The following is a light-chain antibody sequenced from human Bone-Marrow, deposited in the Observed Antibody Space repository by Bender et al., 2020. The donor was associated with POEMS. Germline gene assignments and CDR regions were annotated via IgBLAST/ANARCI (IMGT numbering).Light chain of an antibody. Sequence: QSALTQPPSASGSPGQSVTISCTGISSDVDDSKYVAWYRQHPGKGPKLIIYDVNKRPSGVPDRFSGSASGDTASLAISGLRSEDEADYYCAAWDDSLSGPWVFGGGTKLTVL. CDR2: DVN. J-gene: IGLJ3*02. CDR3: AAWDDSLSGPWV. V-gene: IGLV2-8*01. CDR1: SSDVDDSKY.